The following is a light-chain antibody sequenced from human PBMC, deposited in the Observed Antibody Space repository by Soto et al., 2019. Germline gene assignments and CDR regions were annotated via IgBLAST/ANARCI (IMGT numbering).Light chain of an antibody. CDR1: SSDVGGYNY. CDR3: SSYTSSSTLYV. J-gene: IGLJ1*01. Sequence: QSVLTQPASVSGSPGQSITISCTGTSSDVGGYNYVSRYQQHPGKAPKLMIFEVSSRPSGVSYRFSGSKSGNTASLTISGLQAEDEADYYCSSYTSSSTLYVFGSGTKLTVL. CDR2: EVS. V-gene: IGLV2-14*01.